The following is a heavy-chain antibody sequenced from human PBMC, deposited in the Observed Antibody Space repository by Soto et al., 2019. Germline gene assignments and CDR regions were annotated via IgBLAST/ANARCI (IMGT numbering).Heavy chain of an antibody. Sequence: SETLSLTCTVSGGSISSYYWSWIRQPPGKGLEWIGYIYYSGSTNYNPSLKSRVTISVDTSKNQFSLKLSSVTAADTAVYYCARTILYCSGGGCYSSDYYYGMDVWGQGTTVTVSS. D-gene: IGHD2-15*01. CDR2: IYYSGST. J-gene: IGHJ6*02. CDR3: ARTILYCSGGGCYSSDYYYGMDV. V-gene: IGHV4-59*01. CDR1: GGSISSYY.